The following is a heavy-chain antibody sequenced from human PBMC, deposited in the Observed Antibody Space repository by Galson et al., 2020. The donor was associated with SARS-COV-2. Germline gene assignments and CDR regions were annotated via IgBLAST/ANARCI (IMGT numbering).Heavy chain of an antibody. CDR1: GGSMNTYY. V-gene: IGHV4-4*07. Sequence: SSETLSLTCSVSGGSMNTYYWSWIRQSAGKGLEWIGRIYTTGTERSESTYYNPSLKSRVTISVDTSKNQLSLKLTSVTAADTAVYYCARDSPMAIRFDPWGQGTLVTVSS. D-gene: IGHD2-8*01. CDR3: ARDSPMAIRFDP. CDR2: IYTTGTERSEST. J-gene: IGHJ5*02.